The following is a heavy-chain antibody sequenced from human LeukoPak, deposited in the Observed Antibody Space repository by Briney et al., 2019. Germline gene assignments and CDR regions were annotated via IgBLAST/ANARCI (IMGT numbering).Heavy chain of an antibody. Sequence: GGSLTLSCAASGFTFSSYSMNWVRQAPGKGLEWVSVIHTGGNTDYADSVKGRFTISRDNSQNTMYLHMNSLRAEDTAVYYCKGGTPYSGYGGYWGQGTLVTVSS. CDR1: GFTFSSYS. V-gene: IGHV3-53*01. D-gene: IGHD6-25*01. CDR3: KGGTPYSGYGGY. CDR2: IHTGGNT. J-gene: IGHJ4*02.